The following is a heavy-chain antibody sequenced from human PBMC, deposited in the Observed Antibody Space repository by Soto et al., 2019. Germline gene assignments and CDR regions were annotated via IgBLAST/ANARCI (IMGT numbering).Heavy chain of an antibody. J-gene: IGHJ3*02. D-gene: IGHD3-16*02. CDR3: ARDSRRNPSHYPCIWWSYRRTESDAFDI. V-gene: IGHV1-18*01. Sequence: QVPLVQSGAEVKKPGASVKVSCKASGYTFTSYGISWVRQAPGQGLEWMGWISAYNGNTNYAQKLQGRVTMTTDTSTCTAYMELRSLRSDDTAVYYCARDSRRNPSHYPCIWWSYRRTESDAFDIWGQGTMVTVCS. CDR1: GYTFTSYG. CDR2: ISAYNGNT.